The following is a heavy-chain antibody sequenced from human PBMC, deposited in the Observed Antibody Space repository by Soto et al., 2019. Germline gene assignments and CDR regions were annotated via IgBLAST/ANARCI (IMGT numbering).Heavy chain of an antibody. CDR1: GGSISSGNYY. D-gene: IGHD5-18*01. CDR2: ISYSGST. V-gene: IGHV4-30-4*01. CDR3: ATMGTPATGLYYFDY. J-gene: IGHJ4*02. Sequence: SETLSLTCTVSGGSISSGNYYWSWIRQPPGKGLEWIGFISYSGSTYYSLSLKSRVTISVDTSKNQFSLNLSFVTAADTAVYYCATMGTPATGLYYFDYWGQGTLVTVS.